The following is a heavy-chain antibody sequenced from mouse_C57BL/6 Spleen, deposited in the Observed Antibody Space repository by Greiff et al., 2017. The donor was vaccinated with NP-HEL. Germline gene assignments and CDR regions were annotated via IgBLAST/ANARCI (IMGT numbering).Heavy chain of an antibody. Sequence: EVKVVESGGGLVQPGGSLSLSCAASGFTFTDYYMSWVRQPPGKALEWLGFIRNKANGYTTEYSASVKGRFTISRDNSQSILYLQMNALRAEDGATYYCATGEWVYYFDYWGQGTTLTVSS. J-gene: IGHJ2*01. CDR3: ATGEWVYYFDY. V-gene: IGHV7-3*01. CDR2: IRNKANGYTT. CDR1: GFTFTDYY. D-gene: IGHD1-3*01.